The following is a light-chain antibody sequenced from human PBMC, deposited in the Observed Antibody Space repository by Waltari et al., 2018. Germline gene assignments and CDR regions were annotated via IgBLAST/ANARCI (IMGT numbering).Light chain of an antibody. Sequence: AIQMTQSASSLSASVGDSVNITCRASQDIRDDLGWYQQKPGKAPNLLIYAASTCQSGVPSRFSGSGSGTDFTLTINSLQPEDFATYYCLQDYLYPWTFGQGTKVEI. CDR2: AAS. CDR1: QDIRDD. J-gene: IGKJ1*01. CDR3: LQDYLYPWT. V-gene: IGKV1-6*01.